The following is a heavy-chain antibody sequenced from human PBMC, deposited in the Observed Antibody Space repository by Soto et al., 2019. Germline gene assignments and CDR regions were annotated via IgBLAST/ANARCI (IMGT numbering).Heavy chain of an antibody. V-gene: IGHV3-53*04. J-gene: IGHJ4*02. Sequence: GGSRRLSCAASGFTVSSNYMSWVRPAPGKGLEWVSVIYSGGSTYYADSVKGRFTISSHNSKNTLYLQMNSLRAEDTAVYYCARGWYSSGWYVFDYWGQGTLVTVAS. CDR2: IYSGGST. D-gene: IGHD6-19*01. CDR3: ARGWYSSGWYVFDY. CDR1: GFTVSSNY.